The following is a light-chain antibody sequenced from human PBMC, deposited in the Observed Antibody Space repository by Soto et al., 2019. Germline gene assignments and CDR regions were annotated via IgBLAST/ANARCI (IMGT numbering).Light chain of an antibody. J-gene: IGLJ2*01. Sequence: QSALTQPASVSGSPGQSITISCTGTSSDVGGYNYVSWYQQHPGKAPKLMIYDVSNRPSGVSNRFSGSKSGNTASLTISGLQAEDEADYYCSSYTSSSTLNDVVFGGVTKLTVL. CDR1: SSDVGGYNY. V-gene: IGLV2-14*01. CDR2: DVS. CDR3: SSYTSSSTLNDVV.